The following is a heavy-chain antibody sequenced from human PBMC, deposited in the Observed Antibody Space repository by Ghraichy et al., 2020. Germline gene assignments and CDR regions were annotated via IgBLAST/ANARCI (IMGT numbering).Heavy chain of an antibody. CDR3: ARDLKEAAGRSRRNNWFDP. D-gene: IGHD6-13*01. V-gene: IGHV4-38-2*02. J-gene: IGHJ5*02. Sequence: SETLSLTCTVSGYSISSGYYWGWIRQPPGKGLEWIGSIYHSGSTYYNPSLKSRVTISVDTSKNQFSLKLSSVTAADTAVYYCARDLKEAAGRSRRNNWFDPWGQGTLVTVSS. CDR2: IYHSGST. CDR1: GYSISSGYY.